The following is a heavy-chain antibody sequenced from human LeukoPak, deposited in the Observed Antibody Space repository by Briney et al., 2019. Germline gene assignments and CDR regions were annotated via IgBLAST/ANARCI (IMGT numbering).Heavy chain of an antibody. V-gene: IGHV3-43D*04. Sequence: GGSLRLSCEASGFIFNDYAMRWVRQVPGKGLEWISLITWNGGHTYYADSVKGRFTISRDNIKNSLYLQMNSLRPEDTALYYCAKDRSYNSYFDYWGQGTLVTV. CDR2: ITWNGGHT. CDR1: GFIFNDYA. D-gene: IGHD5-24*01. J-gene: IGHJ4*02. CDR3: AKDRSYNSYFDY.